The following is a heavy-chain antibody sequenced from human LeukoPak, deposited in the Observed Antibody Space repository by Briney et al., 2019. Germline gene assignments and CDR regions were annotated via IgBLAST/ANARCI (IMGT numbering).Heavy chain of an antibody. CDR2: IYSGGSA. J-gene: IGHJ4*02. Sequence: PGGSLILSCAASGFTVSSNYMSWVRQAPGKGLEWVSVIYSGGSAYYADSVKGRFTISRDNSKNTLYLQMNSLRAEDTAVYYCARLNGGGFDYWGQGTLVTVSS. D-gene: IGHD4-23*01. V-gene: IGHV3-66*04. CDR1: GFTVSSNY. CDR3: ARLNGGGFDY.